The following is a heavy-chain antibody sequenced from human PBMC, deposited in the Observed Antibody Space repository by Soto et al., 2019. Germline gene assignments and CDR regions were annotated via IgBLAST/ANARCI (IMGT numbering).Heavy chain of an antibody. Sequence: GGSLRLSCAASGFTFSSYAMSWVRQAPGKGLEWVSAISGSGGSTYYAGSVKGRFTISRDNSKNTLYLQMNSQRAEDTAVYYCAKDHISVTVVDAFDIWGQGTMVTVSS. CDR2: ISGSGGST. D-gene: IGHD2-15*01. CDR1: GFTFSSYA. CDR3: AKDHISVTVVDAFDI. V-gene: IGHV3-23*01. J-gene: IGHJ3*02.